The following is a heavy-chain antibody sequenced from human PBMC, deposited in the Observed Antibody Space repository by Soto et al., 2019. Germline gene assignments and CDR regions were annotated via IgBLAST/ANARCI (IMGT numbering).Heavy chain of an antibody. J-gene: IGHJ4*02. CDR3: ARDGDGYKDTPFYYFDY. CDR1: GFTFSSYG. Sequence: GGSLRLSCAASGFTFSSYGMHWVRQAPGKXLEWVAVIWYDGSNKYYADSVKGRFTISRDNSKNTLYLQMNSLRAEDTAVYYCARDGDGYKDTPFYYFDYWGQGTLVTVSS. CDR2: IWYDGSNK. D-gene: IGHD5-12*01. V-gene: IGHV3-33*01.